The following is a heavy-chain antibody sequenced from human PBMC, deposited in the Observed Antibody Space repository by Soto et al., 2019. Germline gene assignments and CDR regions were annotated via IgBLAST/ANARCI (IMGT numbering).Heavy chain of an antibody. Sequence: QVQLVESEGGVVQPGRSLRLSCAASGFTFSSYGMHWVRQAPGKGLEWVAVISYDGSNKYYADSVKGRFTISRDNSKNTLYLQMNSLRAEDTAVYYCATDIVATMGDFDYWGQGTLVTVSS. CDR2: ISYDGSNK. CDR3: ATDIVATMGDFDY. J-gene: IGHJ4*02. V-gene: IGHV3-30*03. D-gene: IGHD5-12*01. CDR1: GFTFSSYG.